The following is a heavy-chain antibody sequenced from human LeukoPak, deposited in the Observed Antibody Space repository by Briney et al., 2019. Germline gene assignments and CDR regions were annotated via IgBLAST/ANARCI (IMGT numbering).Heavy chain of an antibody. V-gene: IGHV3-7*03. CDR1: GFPFSSYW. Sequence: GGSLRLSCVASGFPFSSYWMTWVRQAPGKGLEWVANIKQDGSKKSYVDSVKGRFTISRDNSKSTLYLQMNSLRAEDTAVYYCAKGLPFDYWGQGTLVTVSS. J-gene: IGHJ4*02. CDR3: AKGLPFDY. CDR2: IKQDGSKK.